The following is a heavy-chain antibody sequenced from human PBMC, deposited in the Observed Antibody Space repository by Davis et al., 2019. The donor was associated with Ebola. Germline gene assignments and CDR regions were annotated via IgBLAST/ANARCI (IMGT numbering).Heavy chain of an antibody. D-gene: IGHD5-12*01. CDR1: GDSVSTAG. V-gene: IGHV6-1*01. Sequence: HSQTLSLTCAISGDSVSTAGWNWIRQSPSRGLEWLGRTYYNSKWYNDYAVSVKSRITINADTSKNQLSLHLNSVTPEDTAVYYCARGWLRSAFDQWGQGTLVTVSS. CDR3: ARGWLRSAFDQ. CDR2: TYYNSKWYN. J-gene: IGHJ4*02.